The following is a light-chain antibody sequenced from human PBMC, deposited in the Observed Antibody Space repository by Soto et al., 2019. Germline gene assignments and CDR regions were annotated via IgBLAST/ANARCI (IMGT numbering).Light chain of an antibody. CDR3: CSYVDTDTWV. V-gene: IGLV2-11*01. Sequence: QSALTQPRSVSGSPGQSVTISCTGTNSDVGGYNYISWYQQYPGKAPKLMISGVSERPSGVPDRFSGSKSGNTASLTISVLQAEDEADYYCCSYVDTDTWVFGGGTQLTVL. J-gene: IGLJ3*02. CDR2: GVS. CDR1: NSDVGGYNY.